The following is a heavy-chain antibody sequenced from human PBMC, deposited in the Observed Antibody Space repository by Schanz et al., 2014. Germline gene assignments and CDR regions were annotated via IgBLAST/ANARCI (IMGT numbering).Heavy chain of an antibody. V-gene: IGHV3-23*04. CDR1: GFTFSGYA. CDR2: INWNGGST. J-gene: IGHJ4*02. CDR3: ARDGDFDY. Sequence: EVQLVESGGGLVQPGGSLRISCAASGFTFSGYAMSWVRQAPGKGLEWVSGINWNGGSTGYADSVKGRFTISRDNSKNTLFLQMSSLRAEDTAVYYCARDGDFDYWGQGTLVTVSS.